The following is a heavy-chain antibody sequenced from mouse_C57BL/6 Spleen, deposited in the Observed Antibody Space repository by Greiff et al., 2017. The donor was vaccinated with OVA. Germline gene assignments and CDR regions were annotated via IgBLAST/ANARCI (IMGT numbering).Heavy chain of an antibody. V-gene: IGHV1-69*01. CDR3: ARSAYYSIHFDY. CDR2: IDPSDSYT. CDR1: GYTFTSYW. D-gene: IGHD2-5*01. J-gene: IGHJ2*01. Sequence: VKLQQPGAELVMPGASVKLSCKASGYTFTSYWMHWVKQRPGQGLEWIGEIDPSDSYTNYNQKFKGKSTLTVDKSSSTAYMQLSSLTSEDSAVYYCARSAYYSIHFDYWGQGTTLTVSS.